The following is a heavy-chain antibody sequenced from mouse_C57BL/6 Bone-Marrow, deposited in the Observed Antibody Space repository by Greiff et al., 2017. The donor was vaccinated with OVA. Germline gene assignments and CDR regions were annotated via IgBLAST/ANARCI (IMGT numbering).Heavy chain of an antibody. CDR2: INPNNGGT. CDR1: GYTFTDYY. J-gene: IGHJ2*01. V-gene: IGHV1-26*01. CDR3: ARWDTTVDY. D-gene: IGHD1-1*01. Sequence: EVQLQQSGPELVKPGASVKISCKASGYTFTDYYMNWVKQSHGKSLEWIGDINPNNGGTSYNQKFKGKATLTVDKSSSTAYMELRSLTSEDSAVDYCARWDTTVDYWGQGTTLTVSS.